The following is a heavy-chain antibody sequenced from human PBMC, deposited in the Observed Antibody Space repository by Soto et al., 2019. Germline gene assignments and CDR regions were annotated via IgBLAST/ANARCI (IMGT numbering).Heavy chain of an antibody. Sequence: QVQLVQSGAEVKKPGASVMVSCKASGYTFIFYAIHWVRQAPGQRLEWMGWINAGNGDTKLSQKFQGRVTITRDTSASTAYMELSCLRSEDTAVYYCARTQAIGETLGDWFDPWGQGTLVTVSS. D-gene: IGHD3-10*01. CDR1: GYTFIFYA. V-gene: IGHV1-3*01. CDR3: ARTQAIGETLGDWFDP. J-gene: IGHJ5*02. CDR2: INAGNGDT.